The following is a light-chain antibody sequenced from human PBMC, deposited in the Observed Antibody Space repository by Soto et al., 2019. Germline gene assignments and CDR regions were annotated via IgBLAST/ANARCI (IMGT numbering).Light chain of an antibody. Sequence: DIQMTQSPSSLSASVGDRVTITCRASQSITTYLNWYQQKPGQAPRLLIYAASSLQSGVPSRFSGSRSGTDFTLTISSLQPEDFATYYWLQSYTTPRTFGQGTKVEIK. J-gene: IGKJ1*01. CDR2: AAS. CDR3: LQSYTTPRT. V-gene: IGKV1-39*01. CDR1: QSITTY.